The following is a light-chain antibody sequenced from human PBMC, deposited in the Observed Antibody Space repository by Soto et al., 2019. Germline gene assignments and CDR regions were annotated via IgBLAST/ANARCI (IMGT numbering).Light chain of an antibody. CDR1: QSVSSI. J-gene: IGKJ1*01. V-gene: IGKV3-15*01. CDR2: GAS. CDR3: EQYNNWSGT. Sequence: EIVMTQSPATLSVSPGARATLSCRASQSVSSILAWYQQKPAQAPRLLIYGASTWATGIPARFSGSGSGTEFTLTISTLQSEDFAVYYCEQYNNWSGTFGQGTEVEIK.